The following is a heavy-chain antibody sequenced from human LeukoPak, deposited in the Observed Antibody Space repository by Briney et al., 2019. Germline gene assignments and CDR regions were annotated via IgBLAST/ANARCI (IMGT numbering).Heavy chain of an antibody. CDR1: GGTFSSYA. Sequence: SVKVSCKASGGTFSSYAISWVRQAPGQGLEWMGGIIPIFGTANYAQKFQGRVTITADESTSTAYMELSSLRSEDTAVYYCARSATVVIRDAFDIWGQGTMVTVSS. CDR3: ARSATVVIRDAFDI. CDR2: IIPIFGTA. D-gene: IGHD4-23*01. J-gene: IGHJ3*02. V-gene: IGHV1-69*13.